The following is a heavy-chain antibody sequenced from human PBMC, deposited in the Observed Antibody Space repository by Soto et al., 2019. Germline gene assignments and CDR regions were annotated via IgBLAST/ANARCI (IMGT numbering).Heavy chain of an antibody. CDR2: IYWDDDK. CDR1: GFSLSTSGVG. Sequence: QITLKESGPPLVKPTQTLTLTCTFSGFSLSTSGVGVGWIRQPPGKALEWLALIYWDDDKRYSPSLKSRLTITKETSKNQVVLTMTNMDPVDTATYYCAHIPSPTTVNTDPQFIVAFDIWGQGTMVTVSS. D-gene: IGHD4-17*01. V-gene: IGHV2-5*02. J-gene: IGHJ3*02. CDR3: AHIPSPTTVNTDPQFIVAFDI.